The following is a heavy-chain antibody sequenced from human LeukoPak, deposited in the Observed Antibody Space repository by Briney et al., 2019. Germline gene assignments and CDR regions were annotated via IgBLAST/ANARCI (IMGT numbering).Heavy chain of an antibody. Sequence: KSSETQSLTCTVSGGSISSYYWSWIRQPPGKGLEWIGYIYYSGSTNYNPSLKSRVTISVDTSKNQFSLKLSSVTAADTAVYYCARVDHYYDSSGYYSGAFDIWGQGTMVTVSS. D-gene: IGHD3-22*01. V-gene: IGHV4-59*01. J-gene: IGHJ3*02. CDR2: IYYSGST. CDR1: GGSISSYY. CDR3: ARVDHYYDSSGYYSGAFDI.